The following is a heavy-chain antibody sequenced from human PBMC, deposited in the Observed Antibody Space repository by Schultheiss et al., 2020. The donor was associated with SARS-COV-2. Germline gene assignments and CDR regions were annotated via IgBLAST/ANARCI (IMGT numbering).Heavy chain of an antibody. Sequence: SETLSLTCAVYGGSFSGYYWSWIRQPPGKRLEWIGYIYYSGSTNYNPSLKSRVTISVDTSKNQFSLKLSSVTAADTAVYYCARDLDYGDHGIDYWGQGTLVTVSS. J-gene: IGHJ4*02. D-gene: IGHD4-17*01. CDR2: IYYSGST. V-gene: IGHV4-59*12. CDR3: ARDLDYGDHGIDY. CDR1: GGSFSGYY.